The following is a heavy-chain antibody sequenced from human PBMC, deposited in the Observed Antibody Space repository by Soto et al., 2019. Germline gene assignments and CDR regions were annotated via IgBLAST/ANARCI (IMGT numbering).Heavy chain of an antibody. CDR3: ASSSSGIQLWPYYFDY. CDR2: IDPSDSYT. V-gene: IGHV5-10-1*01. D-gene: IGHD5-18*01. Sequence: KVSCKGSGYSFTSYWISWVRQMPGKGLEWMGRIDPSDSYTNYSPSFQGHVTISADKSISTAYLQWSSLKASDTAMYYCASSSSGIQLWPYYFDYWGQGTLVTVS. J-gene: IGHJ4*02. CDR1: GYSFTSYW.